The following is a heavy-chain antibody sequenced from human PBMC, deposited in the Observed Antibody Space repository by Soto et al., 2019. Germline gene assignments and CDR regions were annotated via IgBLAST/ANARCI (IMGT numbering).Heavy chain of an antibody. CDR3: ARTYDFWSGYWAYYFDY. V-gene: IGHV4-59*01. CDR2: IYYSGST. CDR1: GGSIGSYY. J-gene: IGHJ4*02. D-gene: IGHD3-3*01. Sequence: NPSETLSLTCTVSGGSIGSYYWSWIRQPPGKGLEWIGYIYYSGSTNYNPSLKSRVTISVDTSKNQFSLKLSSVTAADTAVYYCARTYDFWSGYWAYYFDYWGQGTLVTVSS.